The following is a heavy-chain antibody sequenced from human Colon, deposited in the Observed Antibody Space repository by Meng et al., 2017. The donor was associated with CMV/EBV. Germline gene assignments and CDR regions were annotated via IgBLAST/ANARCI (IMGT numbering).Heavy chain of an antibody. V-gene: IGHV3-30*02. CDR3: AKDYGGYCSSTSCYYFDY. CDR2: IRYDGSNK. D-gene: IGHD2-2*01. CDR1: GFTFSSYG. J-gene: IGHJ4*03. Sequence: GGSLRLSCAASGFTFSSYGMHWVRQAPGKGLEWVAFIRYDGSNKYYADSVKGRFTISRDNSKNTLYLQMNSLRAEDTAVYYCAKDYGGYCSSTSCYYFDYWGQGTTVTVSS.